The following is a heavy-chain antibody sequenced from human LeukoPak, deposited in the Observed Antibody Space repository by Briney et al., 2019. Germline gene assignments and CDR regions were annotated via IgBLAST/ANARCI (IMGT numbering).Heavy chain of an antibody. CDR2: ISPDGSST. D-gene: IGHD5-18*01. Sequence: GGSLRLSCPASGLTFSSFWMHWVRQAPGKGLVWVSRISPDGSSTTYADSVKGRFTISRDNAKTTLYLQMNGLRAEDTAVYYCAIQLWLLSSFDYWGQGTLVTVSS. J-gene: IGHJ4*02. V-gene: IGHV3-74*01. CDR3: AIQLWLLSSFDY. CDR1: GLTFSSFW.